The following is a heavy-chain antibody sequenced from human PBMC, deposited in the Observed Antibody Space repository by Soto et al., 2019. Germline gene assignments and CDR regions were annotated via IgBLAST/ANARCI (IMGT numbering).Heavy chain of an antibody. Sequence: GGSLRLSCAASGFTIDDYAMHWVRQAPGKGLEWVSGISWDSNSIGYADSVKGRFTISRDNAKNSLYLQMNSLRTEDTAFYYCARDIEENRLLYDALDIWGQGTMVTVSS. J-gene: IGHJ3*02. D-gene: IGHD2-21*01. V-gene: IGHV3-9*01. CDR2: ISWDSNSI. CDR1: GFTIDDYA. CDR3: ARDIEENRLLYDALDI.